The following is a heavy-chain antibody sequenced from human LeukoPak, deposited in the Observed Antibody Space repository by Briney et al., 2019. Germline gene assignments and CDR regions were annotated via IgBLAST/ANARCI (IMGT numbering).Heavy chain of an antibody. D-gene: IGHD3-10*01. CDR2: ISAYNGNT. CDR1: GYTFTSYG. Sequence: ASVKVSCKASGYTFTSYGISWVRQAPGQGLEWMGWISAYNGNTNYAQKLQGRVTMTTDTSTSTDYMELRRLRSDDTAVYYCARDRYGSGSNLDYWGQGTLVTVSS. CDR3: ARDRYGSGSNLDY. J-gene: IGHJ4*02. V-gene: IGHV1-18*01.